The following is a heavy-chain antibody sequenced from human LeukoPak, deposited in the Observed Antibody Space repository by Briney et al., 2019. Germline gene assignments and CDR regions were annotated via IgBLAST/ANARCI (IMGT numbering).Heavy chain of an antibody. J-gene: IGHJ4*02. CDR3: ARGAYYYED. CDR1: GFSFSSYS. D-gene: IGHD3-22*01. CDR2: ISSSSSTI. Sequence: GGSLRLSCAASGFSFSSYSMNWVRQAPGKGLEWVSYISSSSSTIYYADSVKGRFTISRDNAKNSLYLQMNSLRAEDTAVYYCARGAYYYEDWGQGTLVTVSS. V-gene: IGHV3-48*01.